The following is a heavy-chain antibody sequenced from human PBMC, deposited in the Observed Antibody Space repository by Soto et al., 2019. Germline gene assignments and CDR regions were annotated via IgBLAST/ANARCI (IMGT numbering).Heavy chain of an antibody. V-gene: IGHV4-59*01. D-gene: IGHD3-16*01. CDR1: GGSISSYY. J-gene: IGHJ4*02. Sequence: QVQLQESGPGLVKPSETLSLTCTVSGGSISSYYWSWIRQPPGKELEWIGYIYYSGSTNYNPSLKCRVTISVDTSKNQFSLKLSSVTAADTAVYYCARIRWGVTKILGFDYWGQGTLVTVSS. CDR3: ARIRWGVTKILGFDY. CDR2: IYYSGST.